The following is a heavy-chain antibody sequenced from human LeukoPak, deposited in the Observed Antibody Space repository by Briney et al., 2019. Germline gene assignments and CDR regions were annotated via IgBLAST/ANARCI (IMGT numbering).Heavy chain of an antibody. CDR1: GFTFSSYE. J-gene: IGHJ4*02. Sequence: PGGSLRPSCAASGFTFSSYEMNWVRQGPGKGLEWVSYITTSGRTIYYADSVKGRFTISRDNAKNTLYLHMNSLTPDDSAVYYCTAAGGGRNYGKFDYWGQGTLVTVSS. V-gene: IGHV3-48*03. D-gene: IGHD6-13*01. CDR3: TAAGGGRNYGKFDY. CDR2: ITTSGRTI.